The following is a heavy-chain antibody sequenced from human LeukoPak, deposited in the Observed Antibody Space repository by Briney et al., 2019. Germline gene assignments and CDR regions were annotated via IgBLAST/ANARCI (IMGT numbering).Heavy chain of an antibody. Sequence: GGSLRLSCAASGFTFSSYSMNWVRQAPGKGLEWVSSISSSSSYIYYADSVKGRFTISRDNAKNSLYLQMNSLRAEDTAVYYCARVPPDGYWLNYDFWSGYYTGVDYGMDVWGQGTTVTVSS. CDR1: GFTFSSYS. J-gene: IGHJ6*02. V-gene: IGHV3-21*01. CDR2: ISSSSSYI. CDR3: ARVPPDGYWLNYDFWSGYYTGVDYGMDV. D-gene: IGHD3-3*01.